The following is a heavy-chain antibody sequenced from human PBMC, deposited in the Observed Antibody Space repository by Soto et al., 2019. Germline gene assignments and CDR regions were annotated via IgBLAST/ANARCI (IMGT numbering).Heavy chain of an antibody. J-gene: IGHJ4*02. Sequence: SQTLSLTCAISGDSVSSNSAAWNWIRQSPSRGLEWLGRTYYRSKWYNDYAVSVKSRITINPDTSKNQFSLQLNSVTPEDTAVYFCARGPSIAAADGYYFDYWGQGTLVTVSS. V-gene: IGHV6-1*01. CDR1: GDSVSSNSAA. D-gene: IGHD6-13*01. CDR3: ARGPSIAAADGYYFDY. CDR2: TYYRSKWYN.